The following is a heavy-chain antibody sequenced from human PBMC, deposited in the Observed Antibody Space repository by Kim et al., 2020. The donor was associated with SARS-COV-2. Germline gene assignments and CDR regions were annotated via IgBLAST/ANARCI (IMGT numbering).Heavy chain of an antibody. J-gene: IGHJ4*02. CDR1: GFTFSNYA. CDR2: ITNTGRGA. V-gene: IGHV3-23*01. Sequence: GGSLRLSCVASGFTFSNYAMAWVRQAPGKGLEWVSSITNTGRGAYYADSVKGRFTISRDISKSTLYLQMNSLRVEDTAVYFCAKDDPTYLTFWGQGILATVSS. D-gene: IGHD1-20*01. CDR3: AKDDPTYLTF.